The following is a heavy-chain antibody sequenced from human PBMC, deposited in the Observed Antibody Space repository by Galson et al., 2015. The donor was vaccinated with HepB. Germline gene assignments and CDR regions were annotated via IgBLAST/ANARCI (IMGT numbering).Heavy chain of an antibody. CDR1: GFTFGDYA. J-gene: IGHJ6*02. V-gene: IGHV3-49*04. CDR3: TRDLIIVILPGAHGCYYGMDV. D-gene: IGHD2-2*01. Sequence: SLRLSCAASGFTFGDYAINWVRQAPGKGLEWVGFIRSKAYGGTTEYAASVKGRFTISRDDSKSIAYLEMNSLKTEDTAVYYCTRDLIIVILPGAHGCYYGMDVWGQGTTVTVSS. CDR2: IRSKAYGGTT.